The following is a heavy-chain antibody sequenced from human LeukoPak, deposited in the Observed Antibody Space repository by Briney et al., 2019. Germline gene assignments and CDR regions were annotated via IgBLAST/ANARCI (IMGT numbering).Heavy chain of an antibody. CDR1: GGSFSNSNYY. J-gene: IGHJ4*02. V-gene: IGHV4-39*01. CDR2: INYGGTT. Sequence: SETLSLTCTVSGGSFSNSNYYWSWTRQPPGKEVEWIASINYGGTTYYDPSLKSRVTISVDTCKSQFSLRLSSVTAADTAVYLCARYVVYGSGKYYFDYWGQGSLVTVSS. CDR3: ARYVVYGSGKYYFDY. D-gene: IGHD3-10*01.